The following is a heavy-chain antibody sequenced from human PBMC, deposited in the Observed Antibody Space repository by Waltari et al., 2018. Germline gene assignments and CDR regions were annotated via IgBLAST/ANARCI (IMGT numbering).Heavy chain of an antibody. CDR1: GYSISSGSY. V-gene: IGHV4-38-2*02. Sequence: QVQLQESGPGLVKPSETLSLTCAVSGYSISSGSYWGWIRQPSGQGLEWIGSIYHSGSTYYNPSLKSRVTISVDTSKNQFSLKLSSVTAADTAVYYCARDLGYCSGGSCYSSHWFDPWGQG. D-gene: IGHD2-15*01. CDR2: IYHSGST. J-gene: IGHJ5*02. CDR3: ARDLGYCSGGSCYSSHWFDP.